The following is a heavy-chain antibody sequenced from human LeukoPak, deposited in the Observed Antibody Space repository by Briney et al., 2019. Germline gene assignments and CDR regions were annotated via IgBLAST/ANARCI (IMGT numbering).Heavy chain of an antibody. J-gene: IGHJ4*02. V-gene: IGHV3-66*01. D-gene: IGHD5-12*01. Sequence: PGGSLRLSCAASGFTVSSNYMSWVRQAPGKGLEWVSVIYSGGSTYYADSVKGRFTISRDNSKNTLYLQMNSLRAEDTAVYYCARGNSGYEKSNYYFDYWGQGTLVTVSS. CDR1: GFTVSSNY. CDR2: IYSGGST. CDR3: ARGNSGYEKSNYYFDY.